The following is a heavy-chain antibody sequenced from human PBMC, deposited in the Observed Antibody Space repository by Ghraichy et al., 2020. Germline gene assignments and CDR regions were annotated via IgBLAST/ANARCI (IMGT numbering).Heavy chain of an antibody. J-gene: IGHJ4*02. V-gene: IGHV4-39*07. CDR3: AREGDSSGYHNEQFDY. D-gene: IGHD3-22*01. CDR2: IYYSGST. Sequence: SETLSLTCTVSGGSISSSSYYWGWIRQPPGKGLEWIGSIYYSGSTYYNPSLKSRVTISVDTSKNQFSLKLSSVTAADTAVYYCAREGDSSGYHNEQFDYWGQGTLVTVSS. CDR1: GGSISSSSYY.